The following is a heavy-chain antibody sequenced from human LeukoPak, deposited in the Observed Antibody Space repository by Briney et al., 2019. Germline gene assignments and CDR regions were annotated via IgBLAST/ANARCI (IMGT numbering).Heavy chain of an antibody. CDR3: ATYPPHYYDSSGYRR. Sequence: IPSETLSLTCTVSGGSISSSSYYWGWIRQPPGKGLEWIGSIYYSGSTYYNPSLKSRVTISVDTSKNQFSLKLSSVTAADTAVYYCATYPPHYYDSSGYRRWGQGTLVTVSS. D-gene: IGHD3-22*01. J-gene: IGHJ4*02. V-gene: IGHV4-39*07. CDR2: IYYSGST. CDR1: GGSISSSSYY.